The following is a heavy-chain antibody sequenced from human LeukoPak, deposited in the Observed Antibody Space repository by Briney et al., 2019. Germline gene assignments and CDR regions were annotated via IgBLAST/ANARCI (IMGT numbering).Heavy chain of an antibody. D-gene: IGHD3-22*01. CDR1: GYTFTSYA. V-gene: IGHV1-3*01. CDR2: INAGNDNT. CDR3: ARVRFKSGYYDSSGYYYGPTYYYYGMDV. J-gene: IGHJ6*02. Sequence: GASVKVSCKASGYTFTSYAMHWVRQAPGQRLEWMGWINAGNDNTKYSQKFQGRVTITRDTSASTAYMELRSLRSDDTAVYYCARVRFKSGYYDSSGYYYGPTYYYYGMDVWGQGTTVTVSS.